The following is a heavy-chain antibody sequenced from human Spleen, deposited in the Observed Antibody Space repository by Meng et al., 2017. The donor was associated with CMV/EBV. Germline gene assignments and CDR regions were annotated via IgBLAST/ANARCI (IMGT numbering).Heavy chain of an antibody. V-gene: IGHV4-59*08. Sequence: SETLSLTCTVSGGSISSYYWSWIRQPPGKGLEWIGYIYYSGSTNYNPSLKSRVTISVDTSKNQFSLKLSSVTAADTAVYYCARHVQDIVVVPAALNWFDPWGQGTLVTVSS. D-gene: IGHD2-2*01. J-gene: IGHJ5*02. CDR1: GGSISSYY. CDR3: ARHVQDIVVVPAALNWFDP. CDR2: IYYSGST.